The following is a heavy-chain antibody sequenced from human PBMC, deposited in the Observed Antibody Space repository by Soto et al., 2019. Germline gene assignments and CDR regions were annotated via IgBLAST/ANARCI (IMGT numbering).Heavy chain of an antibody. Sequence: GGSLRLSCAASGFTFSNYNMNWVRQAPGKGLEWVSSISYSGTYIYYADSVKGRFTISRDNAKNSLYPQMNSLRAEDTAVYYCASRDRSGYYPYYFDYWGQGALVTVSS. CDR1: GFTFSNYN. V-gene: IGHV3-21*01. D-gene: IGHD3-22*01. CDR2: ISYSGTYI. J-gene: IGHJ4*02. CDR3: ASRDRSGYYPYYFDY.